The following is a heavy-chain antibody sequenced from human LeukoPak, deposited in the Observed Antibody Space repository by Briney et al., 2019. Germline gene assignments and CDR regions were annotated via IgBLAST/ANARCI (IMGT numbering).Heavy chain of an antibody. CDR3: ARTNRAGASDI. V-gene: IGHV1-24*01. D-gene: IGHD1/OR15-1a*01. CDR2: FDPDDVNT. CDR1: GYTLSEMS. Sequence: GASVKVSCKVSGYTLSEMSMHWVRQAPGEEPEWMGGFDPDDVNTVYAPRFQGIVTMTDDTSTDTAYLELRSLRSDDTAVYYCARTNRAGASDIWGQGTLVTVSS. J-gene: IGHJ3*02.